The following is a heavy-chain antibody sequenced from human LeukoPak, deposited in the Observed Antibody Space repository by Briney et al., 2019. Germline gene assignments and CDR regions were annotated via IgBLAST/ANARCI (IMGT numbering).Heavy chain of an antibody. CDR1: GYIFVHNG. CDR3: ARRGPQTGTLDP. Sequence: ASVKVSCKTSGYIFVHNGIGWVRQAPGQGLEWMGWISAYNGNTNYAQKLQGRVTMTTDTSTSTAYMELRSLRSDDTAVYYCARRGPQTGTLDPWGQGTLVTVSS. V-gene: IGHV1-18*01. D-gene: IGHD1-1*01. J-gene: IGHJ5*02. CDR2: ISAYNGNT.